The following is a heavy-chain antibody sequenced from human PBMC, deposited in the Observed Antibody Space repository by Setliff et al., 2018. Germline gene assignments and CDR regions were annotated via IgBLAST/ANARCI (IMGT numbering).Heavy chain of an antibody. CDR3: VRDRAAIVVGPPTAAFDI. Sequence: ASVKVSCKASGDSFSNYAISWVRQAPGQRLEWMGWINAGNGNTKYSQKFQGRVTITRDTSASTAYMEVRSLRSDDTAQYYCVRDRAAIVVGPPTAAFDIWGQGTMVTVSS. V-gene: IGHV1-3*01. J-gene: IGHJ3*02. D-gene: IGHD2-2*01. CDR1: GDSFSNYA. CDR2: INAGNGNT.